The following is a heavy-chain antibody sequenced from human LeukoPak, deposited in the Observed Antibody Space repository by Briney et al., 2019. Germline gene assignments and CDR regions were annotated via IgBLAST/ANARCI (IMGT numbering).Heavy chain of an antibody. CDR3: ARTIQSRLLGVYYYYYMDV. D-gene: IGHD5-18*01. Sequence: PSETLSLTCTVSGDSISSSDYYWSWIRQPAGKGLEWIGRISSSGSTNYNPSLKSRVTISVDTSKNQFSLKLSSVTAADTAVYYCARTIQSRLLGVYYYYYMDVWGKGTTVTISS. CDR1: GDSISSSDYY. V-gene: IGHV4-61*02. J-gene: IGHJ6*03. CDR2: ISSSGST.